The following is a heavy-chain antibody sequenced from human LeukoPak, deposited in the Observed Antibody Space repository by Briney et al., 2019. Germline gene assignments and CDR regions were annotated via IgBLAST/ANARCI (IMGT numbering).Heavy chain of an antibody. CDR3: ARDGSGDEFFDY. D-gene: IGHD5-12*01. J-gene: IGHJ4*02. CDR1: GFTFSSYW. V-gene: IGHV3-7*03. Sequence: GGSLRLSCAASGFTFSSYWMSWVRQAPGKGLEWVANIKQDGSEKYYVDSVKGRFTISRDNAKNSLFLQMNSLRAEGTAVYYCARDGSGDEFFDYWGRGTLVTVSS. CDR2: IKQDGSEK.